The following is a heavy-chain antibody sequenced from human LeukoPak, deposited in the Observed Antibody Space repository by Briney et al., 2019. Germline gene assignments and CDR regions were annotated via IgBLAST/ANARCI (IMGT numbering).Heavy chain of an antibody. V-gene: IGHV1-69*06. D-gene: IGHD3-16*01. CDR1: GGTFSSYA. Sequence: VASVKVSCKASGGTFSSYAISWVRQAPGQGLEWMGGIIPIFGTANYAQKFQGRVTITADKSTSTAYMEQSSLRSEDTAVYYCARGLLGDYYYYGMDVWGKGTTVTVSS. J-gene: IGHJ6*04. CDR2: IIPIFGTA. CDR3: ARGLLGDYYYYGMDV.